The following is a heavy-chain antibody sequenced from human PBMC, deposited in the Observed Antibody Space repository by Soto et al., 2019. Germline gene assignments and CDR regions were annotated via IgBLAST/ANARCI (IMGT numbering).Heavy chain of an antibody. Sequence: PGXSLRLSCAASGFTFTNHGMHWVRQAPGEGLEWVEXFSYDXSEKYYEDYVXXRFTIYRXXYKNMLYLKMNSMRAEDTAVYYCARDPDHSFDYWGQGTLVTVS. CDR2: FSYDXSEK. J-gene: IGHJ4*02. CDR3: ARDPDHSFDY. V-gene: IGHV3-33*01. CDR1: GFTFTNHG.